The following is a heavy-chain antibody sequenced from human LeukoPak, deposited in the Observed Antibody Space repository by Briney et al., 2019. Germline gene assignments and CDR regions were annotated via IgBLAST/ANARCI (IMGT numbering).Heavy chain of an antibody. CDR2: IHPNSGGT. Sequence: ASVKVSCKTSGYTFTDYYIPWVRQAPGQGLEWMGWIHPNSGGTKYAQKFQGRITMTRDTSISTAYMDLSSLRSDDTAIYYCARDIVVVPAARGYGCWGQGTLVTVSS. V-gene: IGHV1-2*02. CDR1: GYTFTDYY. CDR3: ARDIVVVPAARGYGC. D-gene: IGHD2-2*01. J-gene: IGHJ4*02.